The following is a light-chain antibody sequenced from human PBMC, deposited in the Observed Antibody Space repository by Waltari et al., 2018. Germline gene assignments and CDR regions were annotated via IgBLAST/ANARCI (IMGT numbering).Light chain of an antibody. CDR2: KAS. CDR1: QSISNW. CDR3: QQYNSYSLLT. J-gene: IGKJ4*01. Sequence: EIQMTQSPSTLYASVGDRFTITCRASQSISNWLAWYQQKPGKAPKLLIYKASTLESGVPSRFSGSGSGTEFTLTISSLQPDDFATYYCQQYNSYSLLTFGGGTKVEIK. V-gene: IGKV1-5*03.